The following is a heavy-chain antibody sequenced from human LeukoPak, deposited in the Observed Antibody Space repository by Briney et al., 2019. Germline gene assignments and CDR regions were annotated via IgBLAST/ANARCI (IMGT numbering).Heavy chain of an antibody. Sequence: SETLSLTCTVSGGSISSYYWSWIRQPDGKGLGWIGRIYTSGSTNYNPSCKSRVTMSVDTSKNQFSLKLSSVTAADTAVYYCARILRTPNYYDSSGYAFDIWGQGTMVTVSS. CDR2: IYTSGST. CDR1: GGSISSYY. V-gene: IGHV4-4*07. J-gene: IGHJ3*02. D-gene: IGHD3-22*01. CDR3: ARILRTPNYYDSSGYAFDI.